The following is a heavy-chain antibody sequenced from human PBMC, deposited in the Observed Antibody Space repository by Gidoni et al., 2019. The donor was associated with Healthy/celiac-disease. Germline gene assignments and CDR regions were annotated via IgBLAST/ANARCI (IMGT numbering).Heavy chain of an antibody. Sequence: EVQLLESGGGLVQPGGSLRLSCAAWGCTFSSYAMSWVRQAPGKGLEWFSAISGSGGSTYYADSVKGRFTISRDNSKNTLYLQMNSLRAEDTAVYYCAKKQQWSARGLDYWGQGTLVTVSS. D-gene: IGHD6-19*01. CDR3: AKKQQWSARGLDY. V-gene: IGHV3-23*01. CDR2: ISGSGGST. CDR1: GCTFSSYA. J-gene: IGHJ4*02.